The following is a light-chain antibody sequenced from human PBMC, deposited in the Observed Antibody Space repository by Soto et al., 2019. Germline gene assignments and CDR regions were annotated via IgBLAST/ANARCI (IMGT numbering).Light chain of an antibody. CDR3: QQYGSSPPIT. J-gene: IGKJ5*01. CDR1: QSVSRN. V-gene: IGKV3-20*01. CDR2: GAS. Sequence: ERVMTHSPGALSVFAGERATLSCRASQSVSRNLAWYQQKPGQAPRLLIYGASTRATGSPARFSGSGSGTDFTLTISRLEPEDFAVYYCQQYGSSPPITFGQGTRLEIK.